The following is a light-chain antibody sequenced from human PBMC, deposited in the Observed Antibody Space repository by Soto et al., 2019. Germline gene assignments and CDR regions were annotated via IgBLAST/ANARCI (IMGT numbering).Light chain of an antibody. CDR1: QGISNY. CDR3: QQYSTYPIT. CDR2: DAS. Sequence: DIQMTQSPSSLSAYVGDRVTITCRASQGISNYLAWSQQKPGKAPKSLIYDASSLRSGVPSKFSGSGFGTEFTLTISSLQPEDFATYYCQQYSTYPITFGQGTRLEIK. V-gene: IGKV1-16*02. J-gene: IGKJ5*01.